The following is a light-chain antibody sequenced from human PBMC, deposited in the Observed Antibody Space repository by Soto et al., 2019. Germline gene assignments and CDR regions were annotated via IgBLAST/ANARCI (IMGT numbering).Light chain of an antibody. J-gene: IGKJ2*01. CDR2: DAS. V-gene: IGKV3-15*01. CDR1: QTIGSN. Sequence: EIVMTQSPATLSVSPGERATLSCRASQTIGSNLAWYQHKPGQAPRLLIYDASTRATVIAARFSGGGSGTEFTLTISSLQSEDFAVYSCQQYNNWPLYTFGQGTKLEIK. CDR3: QQYNNWPLYT.